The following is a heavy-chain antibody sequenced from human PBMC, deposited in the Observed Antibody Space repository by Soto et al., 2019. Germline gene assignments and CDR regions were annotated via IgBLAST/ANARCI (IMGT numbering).Heavy chain of an antibody. V-gene: IGHV1-18*01. Sequence: QVPLVQSGAEVKKPGASVKVSCKGSGYTFTSYGITWVRQAPGQGLEWMGWISAHNGNTDYAQRLQGRVTVTRDTSASTAYMELRGLRSDDTAVYYCARGRYGDYWGQGALVTVSS. J-gene: IGHJ4*02. CDR3: ARGRYGDY. D-gene: IGHD1-1*01. CDR1: GYTFTSYG. CDR2: ISAHNGNT.